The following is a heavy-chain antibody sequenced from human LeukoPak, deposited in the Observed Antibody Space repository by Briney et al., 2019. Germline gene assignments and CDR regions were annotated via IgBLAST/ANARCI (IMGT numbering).Heavy chain of an antibody. J-gene: IGHJ4*02. CDR3: ARHTTMVHFDY. D-gene: IGHD5-18*01. Sequence: SETLSLTXTVSGGSISSYYWSWIRQPPGKGLEWIGYIYYSGSTNYNPSLESRVTISVDTSKNQFSLKLSSVTAADTAVYYCARHTTMVHFDYWGPGTLVTVSS. CDR1: GGSISSYY. V-gene: IGHV4-59*01. CDR2: IYYSGST.